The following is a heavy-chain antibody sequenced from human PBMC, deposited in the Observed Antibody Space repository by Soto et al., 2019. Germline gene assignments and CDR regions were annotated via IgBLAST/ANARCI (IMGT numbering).Heavy chain of an antibody. Sequence: PGGSLRLSCAASGFTFSSDDMHWVRQFTGKGLEWVSTIGTAGDTYYPGSVKGRFTISRENAKNSLYLQMNSLRAEDTAVYYCARGRLISLYYFDYWGQGTLVTVSS. D-gene: IGHD2-15*01. CDR3: ARGRLISLYYFDY. J-gene: IGHJ4*02. CDR2: IGTAGDT. CDR1: GFTFSSDD. V-gene: IGHV3-13*01.